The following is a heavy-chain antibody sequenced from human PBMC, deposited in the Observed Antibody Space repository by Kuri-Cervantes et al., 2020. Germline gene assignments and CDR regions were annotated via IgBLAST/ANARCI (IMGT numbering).Heavy chain of an antibody. D-gene: IGHD3-22*01. CDR1: GFTFDDYA. CDR2: ISWNSGRI. V-gene: IGHV3-9*01. J-gene: IGHJ4*02. CDR3: AKGRSSSGYYYYSDY. Sequence: SLKISCAASGFTFDDYAMQWVRQGPGKGLEWVSRISWNSGRIGYADSVKGRFTISRDNSKNTLYLQMNSLRAEDTAVYYCAKGRSSSGYYYYSDYWGQGTLVTVSS.